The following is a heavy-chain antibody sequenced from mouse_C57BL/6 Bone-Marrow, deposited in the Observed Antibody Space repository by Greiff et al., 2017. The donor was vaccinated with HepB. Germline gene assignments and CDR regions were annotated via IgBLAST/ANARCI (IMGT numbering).Heavy chain of an antibody. V-gene: IGHV5-6*01. D-gene: IGHD4-1*01. CDR1: GFTFSSYG. CDR3: ARDDWDYYAMDY. Sequence: EVKVVESGGDLVKPGGSLKLSCAASGFTFSSYGMSWVRQTPDKRLEWVATISSGGSYTYYPDSVKGRFTISRDNAKNTLYLQMSSLKSEDTAMYYCARDDWDYYAMDYWGQGTSVTVSS. CDR2: ISSGGSYT. J-gene: IGHJ4*01.